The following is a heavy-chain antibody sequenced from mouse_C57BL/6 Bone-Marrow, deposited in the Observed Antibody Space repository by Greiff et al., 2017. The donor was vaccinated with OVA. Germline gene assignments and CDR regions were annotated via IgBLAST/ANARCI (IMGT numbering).Heavy chain of an antibody. CDR2: IWSGGST. Sequence: VQLKQSGPGLVQPSQSLSITCTVSGFSLTSYGVHWVRQSPGKGLEWLGVIWSGGSTDYNAALISRLSISKDNSKSQVFFKMNSLQADDTAIYYCAREAPYYNGSVSLYYYAMDDWGQGTSVTVSS. V-gene: IGHV2-2*01. D-gene: IGHD1-1*01. J-gene: IGHJ4*01. CDR3: AREAPYYNGSVSLYYYAMDD. CDR1: GFSLTSYG.